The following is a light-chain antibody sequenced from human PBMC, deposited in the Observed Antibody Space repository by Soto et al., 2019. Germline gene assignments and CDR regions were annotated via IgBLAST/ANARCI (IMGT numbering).Light chain of an antibody. CDR1: QSVLYSSNDKNY. V-gene: IGKV4-1*01. J-gene: IGKJ4*01. CDR3: QQYYTTPLT. Sequence: DIVMSQSPDSLAVSLGERATINCKSSQSVLYSSNDKNYLAWYQQKAGQPPTLLIYWASTRESGVPDRFTGSGSGTEFTLTINSLQAEDVAVYYCQQYYTTPLTFGGGTKVDIK. CDR2: WAS.